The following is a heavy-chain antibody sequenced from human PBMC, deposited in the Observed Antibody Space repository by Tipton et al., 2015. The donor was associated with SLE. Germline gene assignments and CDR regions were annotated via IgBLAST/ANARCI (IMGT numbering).Heavy chain of an antibody. J-gene: IGHJ5*02. D-gene: IGHD4-23*01. V-gene: IGHV4-34*01. CDR1: GGSFSGYY. CDR3: ATLSTVVTRNWFDP. Sequence: TLSLTCAVYGGSFSGYYWSWIRQPPGKGLEWIGEINHSGSTNYNPSLKSRVTISVDTSKNQFSLKLSSVTAADTAVYYCATLSTVVTRNWFDPWGQGTLVTVSS. CDR2: INHSGST.